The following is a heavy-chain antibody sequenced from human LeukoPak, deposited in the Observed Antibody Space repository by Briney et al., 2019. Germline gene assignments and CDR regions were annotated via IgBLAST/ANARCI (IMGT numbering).Heavy chain of an antibody. CDR2: ISGSGGST. V-gene: IGHV3-23*01. CDR3: AKAHDSSGYWFY. J-gene: IGHJ4*02. Sequence: GGSLRLSCAASGFTFSSCAMSGVRQAPGKGLDWVSAISGSGGSTYYADSVKGRFTISRDNPKHTLYLQMNSLRAEDTPVYSCAKAHDSSGYWFYWGQGTLVTVSS. D-gene: IGHD3-22*01. CDR1: GFTFSSCA.